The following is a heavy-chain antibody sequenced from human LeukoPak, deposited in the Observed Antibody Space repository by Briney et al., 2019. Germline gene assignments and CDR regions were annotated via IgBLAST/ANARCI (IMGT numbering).Heavy chain of an antibody. CDR3: ATERRDSSGYYYRALFY. D-gene: IGHD3-22*01. V-gene: IGHV3-23*01. J-gene: IGHJ4*02. Sequence: QPGRSLRLSCAASGFTFSSYAMSWVRQAPGKGLEWVSAISGSGGSTYYADSVKGRFTISRDNSKNTLYLQMNSLRAEDTAVYYCATERRDSSGYYYRALFYWGQGTLVTVSS. CDR2: ISGSGGST. CDR1: GFTFSSYA.